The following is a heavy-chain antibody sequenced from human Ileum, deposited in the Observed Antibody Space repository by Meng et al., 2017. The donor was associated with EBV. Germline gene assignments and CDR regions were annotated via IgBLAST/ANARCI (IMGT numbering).Heavy chain of an antibody. V-gene: IGHV4-30-4*01. J-gene: IGHJ4*02. Sequence: QVHVTEPGPGLVKPSQTLSLTCAVSGVSISSGVYHWSWIRQPPGKGLEWIGCSGGTYYNPSLKSRLTISVDTSKNQFSLKLDSATAAGTAVYYCAIYAVGGSGQGYWGQGTLVTVSS. CDR3: AIYAVGGSGQGY. CDR2: CSGGT. CDR1: GVSISSGVYH. D-gene: IGHD1-26*01.